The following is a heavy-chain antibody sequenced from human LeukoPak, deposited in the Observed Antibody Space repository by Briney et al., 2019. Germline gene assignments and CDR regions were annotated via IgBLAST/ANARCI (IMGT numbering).Heavy chain of an antibody. CDR1: GYTFTSYG. CDR2: ISAYNGNT. Sequence: ASVKVSCKASGYTFTSYGISWVRQAPGQGLEWMGWISAYNGNTNYAQKLQGRVTMTTDTSTSTAYMELRSLRSDDTAVYYCARENSYSGYDYGWFDYWGQGTLVTVSS. CDR3: ARENSYSGYDYGWFDY. D-gene: IGHD5-12*01. J-gene: IGHJ4*02. V-gene: IGHV1-18*01.